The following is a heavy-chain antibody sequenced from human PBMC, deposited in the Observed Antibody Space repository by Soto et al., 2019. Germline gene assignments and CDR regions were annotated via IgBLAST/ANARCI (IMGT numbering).Heavy chain of an antibody. D-gene: IGHD4-4*01. J-gene: IGHJ6*02. CDR3: ASPPSSNRYYYGMDV. Sequence: QVQLVQSGAEVKQAGSSVKVSCKASGGTFSSYAISWVRQAPGQGLEWMGGIIPIFGTANYAQKFQGRVTITADESTSTAYMELSSLRSEDTAVYYCASPPSSNRYYYGMDVWGQGTTVTVSS. V-gene: IGHV1-69*13. CDR2: IIPIFGTA. CDR1: GGTFSSYA.